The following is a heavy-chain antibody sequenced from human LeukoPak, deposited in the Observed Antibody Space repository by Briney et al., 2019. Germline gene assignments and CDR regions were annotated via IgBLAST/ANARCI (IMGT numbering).Heavy chain of an antibody. CDR1: GFTFSSYA. CDR2: ISGSGGNT. J-gene: IGHJ4*02. Sequence: GGSLRLSCAASGFTFSSYAMHWVRQAPGKGLEWVSDISGSGGNTYYAKSVRGRFTISRDNSKNTLYLQMNSLRAGDTAIYYCVKRIQSALAAGYWGQGALVTVSS. V-gene: IGHV3-23*01. D-gene: IGHD5-18*01. CDR3: VKRIQSALAAGY.